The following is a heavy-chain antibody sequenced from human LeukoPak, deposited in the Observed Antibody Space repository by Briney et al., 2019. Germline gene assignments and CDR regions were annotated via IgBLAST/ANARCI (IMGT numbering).Heavy chain of an antibody. Sequence: SETLSLTCTVSGGSISSYDWSWIRQPAGKGLEWIGRIYTSGSPNYNPSLKSRVTMSVDTSKKQFSLKLSSVTAADTAVYYCARVHSSWYQDWYFDLWGRGTLVTVSS. V-gene: IGHV4-4*07. D-gene: IGHD6-13*01. CDR3: ARVHSSWYQDWYFDL. J-gene: IGHJ2*01. CDR2: IYTSGSP. CDR1: GGSISSYD.